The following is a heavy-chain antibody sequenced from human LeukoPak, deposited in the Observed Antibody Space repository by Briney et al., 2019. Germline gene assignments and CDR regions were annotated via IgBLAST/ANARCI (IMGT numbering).Heavy chain of an antibody. Sequence: SETLSLTCTVSGDSISGFYWSWIRQPPGKGLEWIAYIHSSGSTNYNPSLKSRVTISVDTSKNQFSLKLTSVTAADTAAYYCARVGSEAVAGTGQYYFDYWGQGTLVTVSS. V-gene: IGHV4-59*01. D-gene: IGHD6-19*01. CDR1: GDSISGFY. CDR2: IHSSGST. CDR3: ARVGSEAVAGTGQYYFDY. J-gene: IGHJ4*02.